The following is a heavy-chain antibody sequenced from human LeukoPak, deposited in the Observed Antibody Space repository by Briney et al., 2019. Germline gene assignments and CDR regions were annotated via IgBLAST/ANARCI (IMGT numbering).Heavy chain of an antibody. CDR2: IYYSGST. D-gene: IGHD3-3*01. V-gene: IGHV4-39*07. CDR3: ARPHITIPGRGVYYFDY. Sequence: PSETLSLTCTVSGGSISSSDYYWGWIRQPPGKGLEYIGIIYYSGSTYYNPSLKSRVTISVDTSKNQFSLKLSSVTAADTAVYYCARPHITIPGRGVYYFDYWGQGTLVTVSS. CDR1: GGSISSSDYY. J-gene: IGHJ4*02.